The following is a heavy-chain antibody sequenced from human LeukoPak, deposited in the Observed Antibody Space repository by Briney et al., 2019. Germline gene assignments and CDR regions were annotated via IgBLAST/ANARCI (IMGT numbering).Heavy chain of an antibody. CDR1: GYTFTGYY. V-gene: IGHV1-46*01. CDR2: INPSGGST. Sequence: ASVKVSCKASGYTFTGYYMHWVRQAPGQGLEWMGIINPSGGSTSYAQKFQGRVTMTRDTSTSTVYMELSSLRSEDTAVYYCARETGMAPSFDYWGQGTLVTVSS. J-gene: IGHJ4*02. D-gene: IGHD3-9*01. CDR3: ARETGMAPSFDY.